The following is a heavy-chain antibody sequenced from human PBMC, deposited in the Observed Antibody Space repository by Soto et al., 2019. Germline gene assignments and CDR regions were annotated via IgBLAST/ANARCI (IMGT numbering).Heavy chain of an antibody. CDR1: GFTFTTFG. D-gene: IGHD4-17*01. CDR2: ISYDGHNK. V-gene: IGHV3-30*18. Sequence: QVPLVESGGGVVQPGGSLRLSCTASGFTFTTFGIHWVRQAPGKGLERVALISYDGHNKYYSDSVKGRFTISRDNYKNTLSLQMNSLRAEDTAVYYCAKDLQAYGDYNYYYYGMDVWGQGTTVSVSS. J-gene: IGHJ6*02. CDR3: AKDLQAYGDYNYYYYGMDV.